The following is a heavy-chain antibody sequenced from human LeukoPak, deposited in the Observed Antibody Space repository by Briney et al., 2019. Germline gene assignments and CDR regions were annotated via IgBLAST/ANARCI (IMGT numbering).Heavy chain of an antibody. Sequence: SETLSLTCAVYGGSFSGYYWSWIRQPPGKGLEWIGEINHSGSTNYNPSLKSRVTMSVDTSKNQFSLKLSSVTAADTAVYYCARDSGTTGEVRFDPWGQGTLVTVSS. V-gene: IGHV4-34*01. CDR1: GGSFSGYY. D-gene: IGHD3-10*01. CDR2: INHSGST. CDR3: ARDSGTTGEVRFDP. J-gene: IGHJ5*02.